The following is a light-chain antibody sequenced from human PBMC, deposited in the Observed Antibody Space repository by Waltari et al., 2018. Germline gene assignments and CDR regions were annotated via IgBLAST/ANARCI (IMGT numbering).Light chain of an antibody. Sequence: DSQMTQSPSTLSASVGDRVTITCRASQSINIWLARYQQKPGKAPKLLIDKASNLASGVPSRFSGSGSGTEFTLTINSLQPDDFATYYCQQYYTFSVTFGQGTRLEIK. J-gene: IGKJ5*01. CDR1: QSINIW. V-gene: IGKV1-5*03. CDR2: KAS. CDR3: QQYYTFSVT.